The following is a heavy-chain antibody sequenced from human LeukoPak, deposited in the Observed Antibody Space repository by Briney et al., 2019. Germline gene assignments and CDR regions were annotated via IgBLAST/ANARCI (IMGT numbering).Heavy chain of an antibody. CDR3: ASTFYGDSPPY. D-gene: IGHD4-17*01. Sequence: GGSLRLSCAASGFTVSSNYMSWVRQAPGKGLERVSVIYSGGSTYYADSVKGRFTISRDNSKNTLYLQMNSLRAEDTAVYYCASTFYGDSPPYWGQGTLVTVSS. J-gene: IGHJ4*02. CDR1: GFTVSSNY. CDR2: IYSGGST. V-gene: IGHV3-66*01.